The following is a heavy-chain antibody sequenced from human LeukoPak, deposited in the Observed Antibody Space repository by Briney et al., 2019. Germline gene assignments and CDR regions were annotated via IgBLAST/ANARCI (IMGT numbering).Heavy chain of an antibody. CDR1: GGSISSSSYY. V-gene: IGHV4-39*01. Sequence: SETLSLTCTVSGGSISSSSYYWGWIRQPPGKGLEWIGGIYYSGSTYYNPSLKSRVTISVDTSKNQFSLKLSSVTAADTAVYYCARAPYGGNSAFDYWGQGILVTVSS. CDR2: IYYSGST. D-gene: IGHD4-23*01. CDR3: ARAPYGGNSAFDY. J-gene: IGHJ4*02.